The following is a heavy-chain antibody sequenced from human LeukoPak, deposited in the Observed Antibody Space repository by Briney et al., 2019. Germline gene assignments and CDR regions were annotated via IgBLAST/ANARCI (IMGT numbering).Heavy chain of an antibody. CDR3: AREYGDFDY. Sequence: PSQTLSLTCIVSGGSISSGGYYWSWLRQPAGKGLEWIGRIYRSGSTNYNPSLKSRVTMSVDTSKNQFSLKLNSVTAAGTAVYYCAREYGDFDYWGQGTLVTVSS. V-gene: IGHV4-61*02. D-gene: IGHD4-17*01. CDR1: GGSISSGGYY. CDR2: IYRSGST. J-gene: IGHJ4*02.